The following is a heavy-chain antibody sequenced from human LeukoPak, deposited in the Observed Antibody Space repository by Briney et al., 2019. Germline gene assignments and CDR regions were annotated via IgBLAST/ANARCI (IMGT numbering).Heavy chain of an antibody. CDR3: ARGYYDGSGYYIEFAD. D-gene: IGHD3-22*01. J-gene: IGHJ4*02. V-gene: IGHV4-4*07. CDR2: IYSSGST. Sequence: SETLSLTCIVSGGSISSDYRSWIRQPAGKELEWIGRIYSSGSTNYNPSLKSRVTLSGDTSKNQFSLNLNFVTAADTAVYYCARGYYDGSGYYIEFADWGQGTLVTVSS. CDR1: GGSISSDY.